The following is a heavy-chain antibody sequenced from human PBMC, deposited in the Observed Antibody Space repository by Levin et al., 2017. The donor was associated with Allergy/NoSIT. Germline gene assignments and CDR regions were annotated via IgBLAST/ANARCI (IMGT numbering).Heavy chain of an antibody. J-gene: IGHJ6*02. Sequence: GESLKISCKASGYTFTGYYMHWVRQAPGQGLEWMGWINPNSGGTNYAQKFQGRVTMTRDTSISTAYMELSRLRSDDTAVYYCARGGDYYDSSGSWASYYYYGMDVWGQGTTVTVSS. CDR3: ARGGDYYDSSGSWASYYYYGMDV. D-gene: IGHD3-22*01. CDR2: INPNSGGT. V-gene: IGHV1-2*02. CDR1: GYTFTGYY.